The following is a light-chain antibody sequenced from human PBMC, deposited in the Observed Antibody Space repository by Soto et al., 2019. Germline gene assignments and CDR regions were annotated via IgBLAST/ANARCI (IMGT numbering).Light chain of an antibody. V-gene: IGKV3-15*01. CDR2: GAS. CDR1: QSVSSN. CDR3: QQYNNWPFT. J-gene: IGKJ3*01. Sequence: EIVMTQSPATLSVSPGERATLSCRASQSVSSNLAWYQQKPGQAPRLLIYGASTRATGITGRFSGSGSGTEFTLTISSLQSEDFAVYYCQQYNNWPFTFGPGTKVDIK.